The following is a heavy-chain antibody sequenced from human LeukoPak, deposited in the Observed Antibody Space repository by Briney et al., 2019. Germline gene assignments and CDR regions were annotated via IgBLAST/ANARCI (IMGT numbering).Heavy chain of an antibody. Sequence: GGSLRLSCAVSGFSVSSTYMTWVRQAPGKGLEWVSITYSDGNTYYAESVRGRFTVSRDNTKNSLYLQMTSLRADDTAVYYCARVGKNGWDFDHWGQGTLVTVSS. CDR1: GFSVSSTY. V-gene: IGHV3-53*01. CDR3: ARVGKNGWDFDH. J-gene: IGHJ4*02. CDR2: TYSDGNT. D-gene: IGHD6-19*01.